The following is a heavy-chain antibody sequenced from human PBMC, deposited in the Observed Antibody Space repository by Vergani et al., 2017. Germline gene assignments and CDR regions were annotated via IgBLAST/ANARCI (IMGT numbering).Heavy chain of an antibody. J-gene: IGHJ6*02. D-gene: IGHD3-10*01. CDR2: ISSSSSYI. CDR1: GFTFSSYS. Sequence: EVQLVESGGGLVKPGGSLRLSCAASGFTFSSYSMNWVRQAPGKGLEWVSSISSSSSYIYYADSVKGRFTISRDNAKNSLYLQMNSLRAEDTAVYYCARDRIGDYYGSGMDVWGQGPTVTFSS. CDR3: ARDRIGDYYGSGMDV. V-gene: IGHV3-21*01.